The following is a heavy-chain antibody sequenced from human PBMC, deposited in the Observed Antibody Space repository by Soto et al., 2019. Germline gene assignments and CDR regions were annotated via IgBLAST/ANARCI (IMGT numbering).Heavy chain of an antibody. J-gene: IGHJ4*02. V-gene: IGHV3-9*01. CDR1: GFTFESYA. CDR2: ISWNSGSI. Sequence: EVQLVESGGGSVQPGRSLRLSCVASGFTFESYAMHWVRQVPGKGLEWVSGISWNSGSIGYEDSVKGRFTISRDNAKKSIYLEMNSLRVEDTAFYYCVKDIHEQWLVSHFEYWGQGALVTVSS. D-gene: IGHD6-19*01. CDR3: VKDIHEQWLVSHFEY.